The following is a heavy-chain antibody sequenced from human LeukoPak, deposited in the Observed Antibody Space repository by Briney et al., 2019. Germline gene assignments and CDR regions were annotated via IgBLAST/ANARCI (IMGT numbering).Heavy chain of an antibody. Sequence: SETLSLTCAVYGGSFSGYYWSWIRQPPGKGLEWIGEINDSGTTFYNPSLKSRLAISVDPSKNQFSVKLNSVTAADTALYYCARQSRSNSWFSGGPKALNWFDSWAQGTLVTVSS. D-gene: IGHD6-13*01. CDR2: INDSGTT. J-gene: IGHJ5*01. V-gene: IGHV4-34*01. CDR1: GGSFSGYY. CDR3: ARQSRSNSWFSGGPKALNWFDS.